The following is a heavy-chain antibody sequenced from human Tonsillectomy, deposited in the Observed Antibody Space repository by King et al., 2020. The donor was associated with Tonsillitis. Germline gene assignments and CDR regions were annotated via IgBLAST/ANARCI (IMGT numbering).Heavy chain of an antibody. V-gene: IGHV1-2*02. CDR3: ARLGQALGLAPPPDN. CDR1: GYTFTGYY. D-gene: IGHD6-6*01. Sequence: QLVQSGAEVKKPGASVKVSCKASGYTFTGYYLHWVRQAPGQGLEWMGWINPNSGGTNYAQKFQGRVTMTRDTSISTAYMELSRLRSDDTAVYYCARLGQALGLAPPPDNWGQGTLVTVSS. J-gene: IGHJ4*02. CDR2: INPNSGGT.